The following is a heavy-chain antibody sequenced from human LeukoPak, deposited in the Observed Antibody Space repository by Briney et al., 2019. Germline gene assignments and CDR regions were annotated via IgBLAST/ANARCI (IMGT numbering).Heavy chain of an antibody. CDR1: GFTFSSYA. D-gene: IGHD6-6*01. V-gene: IGHV3-23*01. J-gene: IGHJ5*02. CDR2: ISGSGGST. CDR3: AKPPALEYSSSSVVNWFDP. Sequence: PGGSLRLSCAASGFTFSSYAMSWVRQAPGKGLEWVSAISGSGGSTYYADSVKGRFTISRDNSKNTLYLQMTSMRAEDTAVYYCAKPPALEYSSSSVVNWFDPWGQGTLVTVSS.